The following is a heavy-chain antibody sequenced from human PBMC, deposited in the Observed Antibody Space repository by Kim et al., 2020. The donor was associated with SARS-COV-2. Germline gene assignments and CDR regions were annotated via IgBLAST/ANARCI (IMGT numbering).Heavy chain of an antibody. CDR3: AGANGYSFGMDV. CDR1: GFSFRTLW. CDR2: INTDGTQT. D-gene: IGHD3-16*01. Sequence: GGSLRLSCAASGFSFRTLWMHWVRQVPGKGLVWVSRINTDGTQTIDADSVKGRFTISRDNAKNTLFLQMNNLTAEDTAVYYCAGANGYSFGMDVWGPGTT. J-gene: IGHJ6*02. V-gene: IGHV3-74*01.